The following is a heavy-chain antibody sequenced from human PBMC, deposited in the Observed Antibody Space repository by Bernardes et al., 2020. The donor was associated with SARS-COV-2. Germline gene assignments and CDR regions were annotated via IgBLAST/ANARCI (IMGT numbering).Heavy chain of an antibody. Sequence: SETLSLTCTVSGGSISSGSYYWSWIRRPAGKGLEWIGRIYSSGNTNYSPSLKSRVTMSVDTSKNQFSLELSSVTAADTAVYYCARVGYDDNGARNGMDVWGQGTTVTVSS. D-gene: IGHD3-22*01. V-gene: IGHV4-61*02. CDR2: IYSSGNT. CDR3: ARVGYDDNGARNGMDV. CDR1: GGSISSGSYY. J-gene: IGHJ6*02.